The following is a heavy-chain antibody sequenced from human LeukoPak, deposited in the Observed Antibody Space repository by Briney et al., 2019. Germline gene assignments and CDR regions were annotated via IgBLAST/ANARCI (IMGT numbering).Heavy chain of an antibody. CDR3: ATYLTVTLDY. Sequence: GGSLRLSCAASGFTFSSYGMHWVRQAPGKGLEWVSYISNRGNTIYYADSVKGRFTISRDNAKNSLYLQMNSLRAEDTAVYYCATYLTVTLDYWGQGTLVTVSS. D-gene: IGHD4-17*01. V-gene: IGHV3-48*04. CDR1: GFTFSSYG. CDR2: ISNRGNTI. J-gene: IGHJ4*02.